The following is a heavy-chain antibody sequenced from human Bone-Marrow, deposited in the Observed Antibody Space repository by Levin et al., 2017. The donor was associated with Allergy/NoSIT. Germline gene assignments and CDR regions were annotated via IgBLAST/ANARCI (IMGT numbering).Heavy chain of an antibody. CDR3: ARNARKTGNFDY. V-gene: IGHV1-8*01. CDR1: GYTFTSYD. Sequence: GGSLRLSCKASGYTFTSYDINWVRQATGQGLEWMGWMNPNTGDTGYAQKFQGRVTMTRDTSIGTAYMELSSLRSEDTAVYYCARNARKTGNFDYWGQGTLVTVSS. D-gene: IGHD7-27*01. CDR2: MNPNTGDT. J-gene: IGHJ4*02.